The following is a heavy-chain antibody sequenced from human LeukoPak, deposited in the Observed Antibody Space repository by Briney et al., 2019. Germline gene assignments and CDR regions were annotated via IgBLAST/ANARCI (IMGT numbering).Heavy chain of an antibody. CDR2: ISGSGGST. D-gene: IGHD3-10*01. Sequence: AGGSLRLSCAASGFTFSSYAMSWVRQAPGKGLEWVSAISGSGGSTYYADSVKGRFTISRDNSKNTLYLQMNSLRAEDTAVYYCANQGVMVRGPFDYWGQGTLVTVSS. CDR1: GFTFSSYA. V-gene: IGHV3-23*01. CDR3: ANQGVMVRGPFDY. J-gene: IGHJ4*02.